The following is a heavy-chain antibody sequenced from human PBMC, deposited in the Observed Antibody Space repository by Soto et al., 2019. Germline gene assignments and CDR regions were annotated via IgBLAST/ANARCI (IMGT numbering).Heavy chain of an antibody. D-gene: IGHD3-22*01. V-gene: IGHV1-18*01. J-gene: IGHJ4*02. CDR3: ARAPAMIVVLIQINGDY. CDR1: GYPFTNYG. CDR2: ISAYDDNT. Sequence: QVHLVQSGAEVKKPGASVKVSCKASGYPFTNYGISWVRQAPGHGLEWMGWISAYDDNTNYAQNLQGRVTMTTDTSTNTAYMELRSLRSDDTAVYYCARAPAMIVVLIQINGDYWGQGTLVTVSS.